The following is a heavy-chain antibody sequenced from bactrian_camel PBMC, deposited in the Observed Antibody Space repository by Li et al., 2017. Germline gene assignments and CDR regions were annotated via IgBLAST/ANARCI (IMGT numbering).Heavy chain of an antibody. V-gene: IGHV3S54*01. CDR3: AAEATWFDGRCYPQAGR. CDR2: VEAGGGTT. J-gene: IGHJ4*01. CDR1: GYTFNKNC. D-gene: IGHD3*01. Sequence: HVQLVESGGGSVQAGGSLRLSCAASGYTFNKNCMGWWRQAAGKEREEVAAVEAGGGTTYYADSVKGRFTISQDVAKNAVYLQMDNLRPEDTAMYFCAAEATWFDGRCYPQAGRWGRGTQVTVS.